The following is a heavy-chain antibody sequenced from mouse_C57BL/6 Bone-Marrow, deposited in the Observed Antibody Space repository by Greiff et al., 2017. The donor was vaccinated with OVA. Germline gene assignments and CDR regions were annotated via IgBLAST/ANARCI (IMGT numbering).Heavy chain of an antibody. J-gene: IGHJ3*01. CDR1: GFNIKDDY. Sequence: EVQLQQSGAELVRPGASVKLSCTASGFNIKDDYMHWVKQRPEQGLEWIGWIDPENGDTEYASKFQGKATITADTSSNTAYLQLSSLTSEDTAVYYCTTKNGSSDGAYWGQGTLVTVSA. V-gene: IGHV14-4*01. CDR2: IDPENGDT. D-gene: IGHD1-1*01. CDR3: TTKNGSSDGAY.